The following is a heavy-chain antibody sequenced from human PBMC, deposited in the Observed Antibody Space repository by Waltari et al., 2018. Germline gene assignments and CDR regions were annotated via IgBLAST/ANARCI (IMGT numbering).Heavy chain of an antibody. CDR2: IHSEGGSA. V-gene: IGHV3-74*01. D-gene: IGHD6-6*01. CDR1: GFSISGYW. J-gene: IGHJ4*02. CDR3: ARDGLGSSHDY. Sequence: EVQLVESGGGLVQPGGSLRLSCAASGFSISGYWMHWVRQAPGKGLVWVSRIHSEGGSASYADSVRGRFTISRDNAKNTVYLQMNSLRADDTAVYFCARDGLGSSHDYWGQGTLVTVSS.